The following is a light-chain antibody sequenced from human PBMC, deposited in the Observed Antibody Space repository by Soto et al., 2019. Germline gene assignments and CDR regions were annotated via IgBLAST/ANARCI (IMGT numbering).Light chain of an antibody. CDR1: QSVSSS. J-gene: IGKJ1*01. V-gene: IGKV3-15*01. CDR2: GAS. CDR3: QQNNNWWT. Sequence: EILMTQSPATLSVSPGERATLSCRASQSVSSSLAWYQQKPGQAPRLLIYGASTRATGIPARFSGSGSETEFTLTISSLQSEDSAVYYCQQNNNWWTFGQGTKVEIK.